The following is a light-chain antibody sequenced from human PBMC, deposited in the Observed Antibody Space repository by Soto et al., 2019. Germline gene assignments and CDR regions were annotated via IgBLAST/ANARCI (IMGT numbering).Light chain of an antibody. CDR1: KSFSSG. CDR3: QQYSGYSLT. CDR2: KAS. J-gene: IGKJ4*01. Sequence: DIQMTQSPSTLSPSVGNRVTITCRASKSFSSGLAWYQQKPGKAPKLLIYKASSLESGVPSRFSGSESGTEFTLTISSLQPDDFATYYCQQYSGYSLTFGGGTKVEIK. V-gene: IGKV1-5*03.